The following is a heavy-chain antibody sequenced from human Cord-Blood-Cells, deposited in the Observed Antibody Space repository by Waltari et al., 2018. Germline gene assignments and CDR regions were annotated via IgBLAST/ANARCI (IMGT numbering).Heavy chain of an antibody. CDR3: ARVIGSSDAFDI. CDR1: GYTFTSYD. V-gene: IGHV1-8*03. J-gene: IGHJ3*02. Sequence: QVQLVQSGAEVKKPGASVKVSCKASGYTFTSYDINWVRQATGQGLEWMGWMTPNGVNRGYAQKVQGGVTITRNTSISTAYMELSSLRSEDTAVYYCARVIGSSDAFDIWGQGTMVTVSS. D-gene: IGHD6-6*01. CDR2: MTPNGVNR.